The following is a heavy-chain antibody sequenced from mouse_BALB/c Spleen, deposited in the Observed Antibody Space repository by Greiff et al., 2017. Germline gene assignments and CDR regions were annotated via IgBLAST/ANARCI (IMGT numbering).Heavy chain of an antibody. Sequence: EVQRVESGGGLVQPGGSRKLSCAASGFTFSSFGMHWVRQAPEKGLEWVAYISSGSSTIYYADTVKGRCTISRDNPKNTLVLQMTSLRSEDTAMYYCARAGNYDYAMDYWGQGTSVTVSS. J-gene: IGHJ4*01. CDR1: GFTFSSFG. CDR2: ISSGSSTI. D-gene: IGHD2-1*01. CDR3: ARAGNYDYAMDY. V-gene: IGHV5-17*02.